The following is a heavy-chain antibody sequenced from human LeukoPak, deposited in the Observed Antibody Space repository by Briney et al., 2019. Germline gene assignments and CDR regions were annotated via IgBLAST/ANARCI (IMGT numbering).Heavy chain of an antibody. CDR2: IYTSGST. J-gene: IGHJ3*02. Sequence: SETLSLTCTVSGGSISSYYWSWIRQPPGKGLEWIGRIYTSGSTNYNPSLKSRVTMSVDTSKNQFSLKLSSVTAADTAVYYCAREMGDIVVVVAGLDAFDIWGQGTMVTVSS. V-gene: IGHV4-4*07. D-gene: IGHD2-15*01. CDR1: GGSISSYY. CDR3: AREMGDIVVVVAGLDAFDI.